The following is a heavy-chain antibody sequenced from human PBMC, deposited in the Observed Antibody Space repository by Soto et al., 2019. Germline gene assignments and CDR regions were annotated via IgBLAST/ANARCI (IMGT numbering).Heavy chain of an antibody. CDR3: AKRITGSLYFDY. Sequence: VASVKVSCKASGGTFSSYAISWVRQAPGQGLEWMGGIIPIFGTANYAQKFQGRVTITADKSTSTAYMELSSLRSEDTAVYYCAKRITGSLYFDYWGQGTLVTVSS. D-gene: IGHD1-20*01. CDR1: GGTFSSYA. CDR2: IIPIFGTA. V-gene: IGHV1-69*06. J-gene: IGHJ4*02.